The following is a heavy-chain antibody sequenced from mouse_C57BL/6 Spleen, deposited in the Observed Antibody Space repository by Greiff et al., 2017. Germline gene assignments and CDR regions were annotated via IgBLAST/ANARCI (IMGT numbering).Heavy chain of an antibody. D-gene: IGHD4-1*01. CDR3: ARRRTGSYYFDY. Sequence: EVQRVESGGGLVKPGGSLKLSCAASGFTFNDYGMHWVRQAPEKGLEWVAYISSGSSTIYYADTVKGRFTISRDNAKNTLFLQMTSLRSEDTAMYYCARRRTGSYYFDYWGQGTTLTVSS. J-gene: IGHJ2*01. CDR1: GFTFNDYG. CDR2: ISSGSSTI. V-gene: IGHV5-17*01.